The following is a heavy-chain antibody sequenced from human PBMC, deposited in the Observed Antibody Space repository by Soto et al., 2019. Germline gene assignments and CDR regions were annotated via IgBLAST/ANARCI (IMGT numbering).Heavy chain of an antibody. Sequence: PSETLSLTCTVSGGSISSSRNYWGWIRQPPGKGLEWIGSIYYSGSTYNNPSLKGRVTISVDTSKNQFSMKLSSVTAADTAVYYCATGDYYGWGRYYNGLFDPWGQGTLVTVSS. CDR1: GGSISSSRNY. CDR2: IYYSGST. V-gene: IGHV4-39*01. J-gene: IGHJ5*02. D-gene: IGHD3-10*01. CDR3: ATGDYYGWGRYYNGLFDP.